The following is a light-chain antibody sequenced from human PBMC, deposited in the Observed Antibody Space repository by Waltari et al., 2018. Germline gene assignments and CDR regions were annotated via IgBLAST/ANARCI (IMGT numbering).Light chain of an antibody. Sequence: EIVLTQSPATLSLSPGESATLSCRARQSVGRSLAWYQQKPGQAPRLGLYAASNRATGIPDRFSGSNSGTDVSLTISSLEAEDFAVYYCQQRSIWPWTFGLGTKVEVK. CDR1: QSVGRS. J-gene: IGKJ1*01. V-gene: IGKV3-11*01. CDR3: QQRSIWPWT. CDR2: AAS.